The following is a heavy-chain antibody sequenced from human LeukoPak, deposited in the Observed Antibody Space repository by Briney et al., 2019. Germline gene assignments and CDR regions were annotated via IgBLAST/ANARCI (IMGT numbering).Heavy chain of an antibody. D-gene: IGHD3-9*01. CDR3: AKGSYYDILTGYSIPYYFDY. J-gene: IGHJ4*02. V-gene: IGHV3-30*18. CDR1: AFTFNNYW. CDR2: ISYDGSNK. Sequence: GGSLRLSCVASAFTFNNYWMHWVRQAPGKGLEWVAVISYDGSNKYYADSVKGRFTISRDNSKNTLYLQMNSLRAEDTAVYYCAKGSYYDILTGYSIPYYFDYWGQGTLVTVSS.